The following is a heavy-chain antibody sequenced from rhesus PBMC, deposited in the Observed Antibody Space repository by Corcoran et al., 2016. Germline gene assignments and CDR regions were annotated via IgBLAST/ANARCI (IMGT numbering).Heavy chain of an antibody. CDR1: GASIPSAYD. Sequence: QVQLQESGPAVVKPSETLSLTCTVSGASIPSAYDWSWIRQSPGKGLEWIGYNHGSSGTTTYNSARESGVTIWKDTTKNQFSLKLNSMTTADTAVYFCARRRYSGSWRGFDYWGQGVLVTVSS. J-gene: IGHJ4*01. CDR3: ARRRYSGSWRGFDY. CDR2: NHGSSGTT. D-gene: IGHD6-25*01. V-gene: IGHV4S7*01.